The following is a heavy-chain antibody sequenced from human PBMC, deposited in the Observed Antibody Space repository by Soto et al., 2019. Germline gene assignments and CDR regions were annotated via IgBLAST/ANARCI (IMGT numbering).Heavy chain of an antibody. CDR3: ARVAGHKNARFGT. CDR1: GYSFTKYH. V-gene: IGHV1-2*02. D-gene: IGHD1-1*01. Sequence: GASVKVSCKASGYSFTKYHMHWVRQAPGQGLEWMGWINPGSGVTNQAQKFQGRVTMTRDTSITTTYMELNSLTSDDTAVYYCARVAGHKNARFGTWGQGXLVTV. J-gene: IGHJ4*02. CDR2: INPGSGVT.